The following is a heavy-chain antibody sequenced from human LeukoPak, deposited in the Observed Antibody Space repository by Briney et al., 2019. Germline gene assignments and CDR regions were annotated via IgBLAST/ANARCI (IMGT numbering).Heavy chain of an antibody. Sequence: GGSLRLSCAASGFTVSSNYMSRVRQAPGKGLEWVSVIYSGGSTYYADSVKGRFTISRDNSKNTLYLQMNSLRAEDTAVYYCARELLRGVINYWGQGTLVTVSS. CDR3: ARELLRGVINY. D-gene: IGHD3-10*01. J-gene: IGHJ4*02. CDR1: GFTVSSNY. CDR2: IYSGGST. V-gene: IGHV3-66*01.